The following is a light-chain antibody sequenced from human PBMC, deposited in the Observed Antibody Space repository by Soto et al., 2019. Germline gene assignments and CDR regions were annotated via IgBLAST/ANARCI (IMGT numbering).Light chain of an antibody. Sequence: EIVMTQSPGTVFVFPGEGATLSCRASQTINNNLAWYQQKPGQAPRLRIYGASRRATGVPARLSGSGSGTEFTPTISSLQSEDFAVYYCLHYNNGPRFGQGTKVDIK. V-gene: IGKV3-15*01. CDR2: GAS. CDR3: LHYNNGPR. CDR1: QTINNN. J-gene: IGKJ1*01.